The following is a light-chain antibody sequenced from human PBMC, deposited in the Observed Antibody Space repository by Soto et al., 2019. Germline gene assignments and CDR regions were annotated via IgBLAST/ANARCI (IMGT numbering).Light chain of an antibody. Sequence: ELVLTPSSAIVSVCPGGRATLSCRASQRITSDLAWYQQKPGQAPRLLIYSASRRATGIPARFSGRWSGTEFTLTISIFRSEDFAVYYVQRYNNWPPITFGLGTRLEI. CDR1: QRITSD. CDR3: QRYNNWPPIT. V-gene: IGKV3-15*01. J-gene: IGKJ5*01. CDR2: SAS.